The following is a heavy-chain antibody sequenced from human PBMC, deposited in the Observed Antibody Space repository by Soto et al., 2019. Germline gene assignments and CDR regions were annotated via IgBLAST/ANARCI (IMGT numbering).Heavy chain of an antibody. CDR1: GYSFTSYW. V-gene: IGHV5-10-1*01. CDR2: IDPSDSYT. CDR3: ARQPHGDYYHYGMDV. Sequence: GESLKISCKGSGYSFTSYWISWVRQMPGKGLEWMGRIDPSDSYTNYSPSFQGHVTISADKSISTAYLQWSSLKASDTAMYYCARQPHGDYYHYGMDVWGQGTTVTVSS. J-gene: IGHJ6*02. D-gene: IGHD4-17*01.